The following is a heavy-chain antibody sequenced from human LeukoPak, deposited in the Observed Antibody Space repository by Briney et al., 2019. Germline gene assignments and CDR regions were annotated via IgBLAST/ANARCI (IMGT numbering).Heavy chain of an antibody. V-gene: IGHV1-18*01. Sequence: ASVKVSCKASGYTFTSYGFSWVRQAPGQGLEWTGWINAYNGNTNYAQKLQGRVTMTTDTSTSTAYMELRSLRFDDTAVYYCARRQGTTLSFDYWGQGTLVTVSS. CDR3: ARRQGTTLSFDY. J-gene: IGHJ4*02. D-gene: IGHD1-1*01. CDR1: GYTFTSYG. CDR2: INAYNGNT.